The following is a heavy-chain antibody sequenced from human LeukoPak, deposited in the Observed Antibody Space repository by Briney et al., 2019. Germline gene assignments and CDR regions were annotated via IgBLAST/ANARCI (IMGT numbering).Heavy chain of an antibody. CDR3: IRYGYNLLEYSQH. V-gene: IGHV3-33*01. D-gene: IGHD5-24*01. J-gene: IGHJ1*01. CDR2: IWYDGSNK. CDR1: GFIFSSYG. Sequence: PGRSLRLSCVASGFIFSSYGMHWVRQAPGKGLEWVAVIWYDGSNKYYADSVKGRSTISRDNTKNTLYLQMNSLKTEDTAMYYCIRYGYNLLEYSQHWGQGTLVTVSS.